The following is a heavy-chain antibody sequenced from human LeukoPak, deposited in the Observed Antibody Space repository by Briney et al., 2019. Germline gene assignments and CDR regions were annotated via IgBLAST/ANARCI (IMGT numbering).Heavy chain of an antibody. Sequence: PGGSLRLSCAASGFTVSSNYMSWVRQAPGKGLVWVSRINSDGSSTSYADSVKGRFTISRDNAKNTLYLQMNSLRAEDTAVYYCFGSAVAAPLGDYYYYMDVWVKGSTVSVSS. V-gene: IGHV3-74*01. D-gene: IGHD6-19*01. CDR2: INSDGSST. CDR1: GFTVSSNY. CDR3: FGSAVAAPLGDYYYYMDV. J-gene: IGHJ6*03.